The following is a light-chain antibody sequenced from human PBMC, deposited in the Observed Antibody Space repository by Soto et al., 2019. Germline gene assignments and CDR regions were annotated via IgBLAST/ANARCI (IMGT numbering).Light chain of an antibody. CDR1: SSNIGGNT. Sequence: QSVLTQPPSASGTPGQRVTLSCSGSSSNIGGNTVNWYQQLPGTAPRLLIYNDRQRPSGFPDRCSASESGTSASLAMSGLQSEDEAEYYCATWDASLRLLYVFGTGTKVTVL. J-gene: IGLJ1*01. CDR2: NDR. CDR3: ATWDASLRLLYV. V-gene: IGLV1-44*01.